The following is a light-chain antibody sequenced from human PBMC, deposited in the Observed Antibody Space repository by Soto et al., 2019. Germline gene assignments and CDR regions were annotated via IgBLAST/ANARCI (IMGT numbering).Light chain of an antibody. CDR3: QQYHNWPSIT. J-gene: IGKJ5*01. V-gene: IGKV3-15*01. CDR2: GAS. Sequence: EIVMTQSPATLSASLGERATLSCRASQSVSSNLAWYQQKPGQAPRLLIYGASTRATGIPARFSGSGSGTEFTLTISSLQSQDFEVYSCQQYHNWPSITFGQGTRLEIK. CDR1: QSVSSN.